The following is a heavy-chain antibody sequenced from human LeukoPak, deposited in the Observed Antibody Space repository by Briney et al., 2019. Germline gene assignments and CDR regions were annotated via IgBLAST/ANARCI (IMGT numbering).Heavy chain of an antibody. D-gene: IGHD1-26*01. CDR2: ISSSSSYI. Sequence: GGSLRLSCAASGFTFGSYSMNWVRQAPGKGLEWVSSISSSSSYIYYADSVKGRFTISRDNAKNSLYLQMNSLRAEDTAVYYCARDLVGAGNLDYWGQGTLVTVSS. J-gene: IGHJ4*02. V-gene: IGHV3-21*01. CDR1: GFTFGSYS. CDR3: ARDLVGAGNLDY.